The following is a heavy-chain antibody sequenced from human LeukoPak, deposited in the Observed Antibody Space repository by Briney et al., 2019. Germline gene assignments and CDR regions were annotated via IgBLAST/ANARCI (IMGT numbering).Heavy chain of an antibody. CDR2: IRSKASGGTT. J-gene: IGHJ4*02. CDR1: GFTFGDYS. D-gene: IGHD2-15*01. V-gene: IGHV3-49*04. Sequence: PGRSLRLSCTASGFTFGDYSMSWVRQAPGKGLEWLGFIRSKASGGTTHYAASVKGRFTTSRDDSKSIAYLQMDSLKTEDTAVYYCTRLLAAAPWVFDYWGQGTLVTVSS. CDR3: TRLLAAAPWVFDY.